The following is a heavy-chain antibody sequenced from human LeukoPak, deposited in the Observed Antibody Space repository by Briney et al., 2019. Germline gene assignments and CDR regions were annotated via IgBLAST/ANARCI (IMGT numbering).Heavy chain of an antibody. CDR1: GGSISSGDYY. J-gene: IGHJ4*02. Sequence: PSQTLSLTCTVSGGSISSGDYYWSWIRQPPGKGLEWIGYIYYSGGTYYNPSLKSRVTISVDTSKNQFSLKLSSVTAADTAVYYCARRMTYYDILTGYPQPYYFDYWGQGTLVTVSS. V-gene: IGHV4-30-4*08. CDR3: ARRMTYYDILTGYPQPYYFDY. CDR2: IYYSGGT. D-gene: IGHD3-9*01.